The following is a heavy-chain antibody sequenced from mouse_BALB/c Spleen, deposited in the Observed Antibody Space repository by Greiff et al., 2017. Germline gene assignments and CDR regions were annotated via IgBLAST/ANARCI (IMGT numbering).Heavy chain of an antibody. Sequence: QVQLKQPGAELVRPGASVKLSCKASGYTFTSYWINWVKQRPGQGLEWIGNIYPSDSYTNYNQKFKDKATLTVDKSSSTAYMQLSSPTSEDSAVYYCTRGTGFDYWGQGTTLTVSS. V-gene: IGHV1-69*02. CDR1: GYTFTSYW. D-gene: IGHD3-3*01. CDR3: TRGTGFDY. CDR2: IYPSDSYT. J-gene: IGHJ2*01.